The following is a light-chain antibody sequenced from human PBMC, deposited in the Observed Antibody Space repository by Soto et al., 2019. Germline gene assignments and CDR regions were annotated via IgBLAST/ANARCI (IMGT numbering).Light chain of an antibody. CDR1: QSISSW. CDR3: QQYNSYWT. J-gene: IGKJ1*01. CDR2: DVS. V-gene: IGKV1-5*01. Sequence: DIQMTQSPSTLSASVGDRVTITCRASQSISSWLAWYQQKPGKAPKLLLYDVSILETGVPSRFSGSGSGTEFTLTISSLHPDDFATYCCQQYNSYWTFGQGTKVEIK.